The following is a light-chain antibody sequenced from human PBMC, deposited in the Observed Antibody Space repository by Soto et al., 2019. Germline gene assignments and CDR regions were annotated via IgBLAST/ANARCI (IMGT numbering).Light chain of an antibody. V-gene: IGKV3-20*01. CDR3: HQYGSSPYT. CDR1: QSVSSSY. J-gene: IGKJ2*01. Sequence: EIVLTQSPGTLSLSPGERATLSCRASQSVSSSYLAWYQQKPGQAPMPLIYGASSSASGIPDRFSGSWSGNYFTLTISRLEPEDFAVYYWHQYGSSPYTFGQGTKLEIK. CDR2: GAS.